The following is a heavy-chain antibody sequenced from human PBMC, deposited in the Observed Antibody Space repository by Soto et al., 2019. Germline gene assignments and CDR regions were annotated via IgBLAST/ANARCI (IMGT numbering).Heavy chain of an antibody. J-gene: IGHJ4*02. V-gene: IGHV3-30*03. Sequence: QMHLVESGGGVVQPGMSLRLSCAVSGFTFTNHGIHWVRQAPGKGLEWVADISYNGIDKWYADSVKGRFTISRDNFGDTAYLQMNGLRPEDTAVYYCASGAGRNGHHTPFDYWGQGTLVTVSS. CDR2: ISYNGIDK. CDR3: ASGAGRNGHHTPFDY. CDR1: GFTFTNHG. D-gene: IGHD2-2*02.